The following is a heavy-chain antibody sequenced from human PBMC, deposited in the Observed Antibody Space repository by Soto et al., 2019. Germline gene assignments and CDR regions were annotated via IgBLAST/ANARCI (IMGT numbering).Heavy chain of an antibody. CDR2: INPSSGST. V-gene: IGHV1-46*03. J-gene: IGHJ4*02. D-gene: IGHD6-19*01. Sequence: ASVKVSCKASGYTFTTYYIHWVRQAPGQGLEWMGIINPSSGSTSSAQKFQGRVTMTSDTSTSTVYMELSSLRSEDTAVYYCSGAPFASGSGFTDYWGQGTLVTVSS. CDR3: SGAPFASGSGFTDY. CDR1: GYTFTTYY.